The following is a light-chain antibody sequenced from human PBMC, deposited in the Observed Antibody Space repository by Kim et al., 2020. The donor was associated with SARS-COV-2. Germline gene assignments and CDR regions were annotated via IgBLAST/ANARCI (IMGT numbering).Light chain of an antibody. Sequence: DIQMTQSPSTLSASVGDRVTITCRASESISNWLAWYQQKPGRPPRLLIYLASSLESGVPSRFSGSGSGTEFSLTITSLQPDDFATYYCQHDSCFPYPFGQGTKVDIK. CDR2: LAS. CDR3: QHDSCFPYP. V-gene: IGKV1-5*03. CDR1: ESISNW. J-gene: IGKJ2*01.